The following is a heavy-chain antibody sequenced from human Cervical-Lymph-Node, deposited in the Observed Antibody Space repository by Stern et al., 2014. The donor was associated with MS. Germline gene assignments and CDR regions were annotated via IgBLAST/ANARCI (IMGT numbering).Heavy chain of an antibody. CDR1: GG. D-gene: IGHD3-16*01. CDR3: ARGGGDNWFDP. V-gene: IGHV1-69*01. CDR2: LIPFLGTS. Sequence: QVQLVQSGAEVKKPGSSVKVSCKASGGISWVRQAPGQELEWMCVLIPFLGTSNSAQKFQGRVTITVAPSTTTHYLELRILRSNDTAVYYCARGGGDNWFDPWGQGTLVTVSS. J-gene: IGHJ5*02.